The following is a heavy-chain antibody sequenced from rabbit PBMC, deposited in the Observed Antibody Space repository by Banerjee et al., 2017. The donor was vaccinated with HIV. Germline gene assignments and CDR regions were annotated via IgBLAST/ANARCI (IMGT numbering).Heavy chain of an antibody. CDR2: IYAGKGQR. CDR3: ARGEWNTGWGAWDL. V-gene: IGHV1S47*01. D-gene: IGHD4-1*01. CDR1: GFDLTSYG. Sequence: QEQLVETGGGLVQPGGSLTLSCKASGFDLTSYGMSWVRQAPGKGLEWIATIYAGKGQRYYANWVNGRFTISSENSQNTVSLQMTSLTAADTATYFCARGEWNTGWGAWDLWGPGTLDTVS. J-gene: IGHJ4*01.